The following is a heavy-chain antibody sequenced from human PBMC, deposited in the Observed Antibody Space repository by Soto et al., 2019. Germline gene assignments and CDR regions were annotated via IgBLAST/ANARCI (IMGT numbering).Heavy chain of an antibody. CDR1: GDSFSGYF. J-gene: IGHJ4*02. D-gene: IGHD2-2*01. CDR2: NNHIGST. Sequence: SETLSLTCAVYGDSFSGYFWGWIRQSPGKGLEWIGENNHIGSTNYNPSLKSRVTISLDRSKTQFSLKLSSVTAADTAVYYCVRSRPAARIVDSWGQGTLVTVSS. V-gene: IGHV4-34*01. CDR3: VRSRPAARIVDS.